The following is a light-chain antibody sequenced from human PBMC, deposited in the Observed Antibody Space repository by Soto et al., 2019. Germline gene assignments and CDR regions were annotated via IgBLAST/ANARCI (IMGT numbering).Light chain of an antibody. CDR3: QQYGPWT. J-gene: IGKJ1*01. V-gene: IGKV3-20*01. CDR1: QSVSSNY. Sequence: EIVLTQSPGTLSLSPGERATLSCRASQSVSSNYLAWYQQKPGQAPRLLIYGASSRATGIPDRFSGSGSGTDFTLTISRLEPEDFAVYYCQQYGPWTFGQGTKVEIK. CDR2: GAS.